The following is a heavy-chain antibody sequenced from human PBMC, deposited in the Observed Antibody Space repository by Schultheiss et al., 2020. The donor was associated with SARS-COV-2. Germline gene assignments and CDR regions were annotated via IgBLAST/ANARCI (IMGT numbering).Heavy chain of an antibody. CDR2: ISSSSSYI. CDR1: GFTFSSYS. V-gene: IGHV3-21*01. Sequence: GGSLRLSCAASGFTFSSYSMNWVRQAPGKGLEWVSSISSSSSYIYYADSVKGRFTISRDNSKNTLYLQMNSLRAGDTAVYYCATETGGDYYDYWGQGTLVTVSS. D-gene: IGHD1-26*01. CDR3: ATETGGDYYDY. J-gene: IGHJ4*02.